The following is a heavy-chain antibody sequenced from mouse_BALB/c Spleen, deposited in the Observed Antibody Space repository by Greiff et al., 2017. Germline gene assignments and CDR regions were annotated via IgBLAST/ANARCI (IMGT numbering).Heavy chain of an antibody. CDR2: ISYDGSN. D-gene: IGHD2-1*01. J-gene: IGHJ4*01. Sequence: EVQLQESGPGLVKPSQSLSLTCSVTGYSITSGYYWNWIRQFPGNKLEWMGYISYDGSNNYNPSLKNRISITRDTSKNQFFLKLNSVTTEDTATYYCARGVYYGNYGDYWGQGTSVTVSS. CDR3: ARGVYYGNYGDY. V-gene: IGHV3-6*02. CDR1: GYSITSGYY.